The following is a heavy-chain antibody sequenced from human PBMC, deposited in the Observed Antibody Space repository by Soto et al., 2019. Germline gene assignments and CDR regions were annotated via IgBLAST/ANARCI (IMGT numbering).Heavy chain of an antibody. CDR2: IGTAGDT. J-gene: IGHJ3*02. CDR1: GFTFSSYD. Sequence: EVQLVESGGGLVQPGGSLRLSCAASGFTFSSYDMHWVRQATGKGLEWVSAIGTAGDTYYPGSVKGRFTISRENAKNSLSLQMNSLRAGDTAVYYCARAGVYGSFDIWGQGTMVTVAS. D-gene: IGHD4-17*01. CDR3: ARAGVYGSFDI. V-gene: IGHV3-13*01.